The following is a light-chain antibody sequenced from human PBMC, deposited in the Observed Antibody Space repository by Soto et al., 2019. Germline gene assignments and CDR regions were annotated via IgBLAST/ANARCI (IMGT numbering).Light chain of an antibody. Sequence: DIQMTQSPSTLSASVGDIVTITCRASQSISSWLAWYQQKPGKAPKLLISKASSLESGVLSRFSGSGSGTEFTLTISSLQPDDFATYYCQQYNSYSRTFGQGTKVEIK. CDR2: KAS. J-gene: IGKJ1*01. CDR1: QSISSW. CDR3: QQYNSYSRT. V-gene: IGKV1-5*03.